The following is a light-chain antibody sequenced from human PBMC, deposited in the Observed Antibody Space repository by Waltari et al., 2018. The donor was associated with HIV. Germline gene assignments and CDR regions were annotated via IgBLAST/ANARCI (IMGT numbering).Light chain of an antibody. Sequence: QSALTQPASVSGSPGQSITISRTGTSSDVGGYNLVSLYQQHPGKPPKLMISDVSKRPSGVSNRFSCSKSGNTASLTISGLQAEDEADYYCCAYAGSTTYVIFGGGTKLTVL. CDR1: SSDVGGYNL. J-gene: IGLJ2*01. CDR3: CAYAGSTTYVI. CDR2: DVS. V-gene: IGLV2-23*02.